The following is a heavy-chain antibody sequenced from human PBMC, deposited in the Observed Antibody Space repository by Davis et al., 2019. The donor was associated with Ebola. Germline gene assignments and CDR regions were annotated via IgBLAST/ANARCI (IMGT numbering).Heavy chain of an antibody. Sequence: MPSETLSLTCAVYGGSFSGYYWSWIRQPPGKGLEWIGEINHSGSTNYNPSLKSRVTISVDRSKNQFSLKLRSVTAADTAVYYCARQGSDSSGYYYYFDYWGQGTLVTVSS. CDR3: ARQGSDSSGYYYYFDY. CDR1: GGSFSGYY. V-gene: IGHV4-34*01. D-gene: IGHD3-22*01. CDR2: INHSGST. J-gene: IGHJ4*02.